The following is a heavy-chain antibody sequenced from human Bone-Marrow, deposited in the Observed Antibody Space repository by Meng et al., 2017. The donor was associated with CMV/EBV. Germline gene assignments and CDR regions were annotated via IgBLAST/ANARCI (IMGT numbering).Heavy chain of an antibody. CDR3: ARELWFGDYYYYGMDV. D-gene: IGHD3-10*01. V-gene: IGHV3-33*01. Sequence: LSLTCAASGFTFSKYGMHWVRQAPGKGLEWVAVIWYDGSYKYYADSVKGRFTIPRDNSKNTLYLQMNSLRAEDTAVYYYARELWFGDYYYYGMDVWGQGTTVTVSS. CDR1: GFTFSKYG. CDR2: IWYDGSYK. J-gene: IGHJ6*02.